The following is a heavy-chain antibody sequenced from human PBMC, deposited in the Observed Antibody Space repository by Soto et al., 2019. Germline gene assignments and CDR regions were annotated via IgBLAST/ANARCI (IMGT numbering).Heavy chain of an antibody. Sequence: GGSLRLSCAASEFSLSIYNMHWVRQAPGKGLEWVAVISKDGSNKYYADSVKGRFTISRDNSKNTLYLEMNSLRAEDTAMYYCARGRDYQLLFVFDYWGQGTLVTVSS. V-gene: IGHV3-30-3*01. CDR1: EFSLSIYN. CDR3: ARGRDYQLLFVFDY. CDR2: ISKDGSNK. J-gene: IGHJ4*02. D-gene: IGHD2-2*01.